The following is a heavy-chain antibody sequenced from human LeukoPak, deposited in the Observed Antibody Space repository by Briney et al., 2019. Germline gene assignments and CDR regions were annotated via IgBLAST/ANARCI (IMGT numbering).Heavy chain of an antibody. V-gene: IGHV1-18*04. J-gene: IGHJ4*02. CDR3: AKDNQAYYYGSGSPSLFDY. CDR1: GYTFTDYY. CDR2: ISAYNGNT. D-gene: IGHD3-10*01. Sequence: ASVKVSCKASGYTFTDYYIHWVRQAPGQGLEWMGWISAYNGNTNYAQKLQGRVTMTTDTSTSTAYMELRSLRSDDTAVYYCAKDNQAYYYGSGSPSLFDYWGQGTLVTVSS.